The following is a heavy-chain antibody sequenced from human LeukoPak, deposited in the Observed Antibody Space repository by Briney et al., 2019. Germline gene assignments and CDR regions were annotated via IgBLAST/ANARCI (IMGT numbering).Heavy chain of an antibody. V-gene: IGHV3-15*01. D-gene: IGHD1-1*01. Sequence: GGSLRLSCAASGFTFSNAWMNWVRQAPGKGLEWVGRIKRKTEGATTDYPAPVKGRFTISRDDSKNALYLQMNSLKTEDTAVYYCTTGSNEGYWGQGTLVTVSS. CDR3: TTGSNEGY. CDR2: IKRKTEGATT. CDR1: GFTFSNAW. J-gene: IGHJ4*02.